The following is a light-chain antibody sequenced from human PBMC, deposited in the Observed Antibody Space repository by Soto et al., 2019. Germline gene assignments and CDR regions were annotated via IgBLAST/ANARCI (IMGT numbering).Light chain of an antibody. Sequence: QSALTQPPSASGSPGQSVTISCTGTSSDVGGYNYVSWYQQHPGKAPKLILYDVSKRPSGVPDRFSGSKSGNTASLTVSGLQAEDEADYYCSSYAGSNNVVFGGGTKVTVL. V-gene: IGLV2-8*01. J-gene: IGLJ2*01. CDR2: DVS. CDR1: SSDVGGYNY. CDR3: SSYAGSNNVV.